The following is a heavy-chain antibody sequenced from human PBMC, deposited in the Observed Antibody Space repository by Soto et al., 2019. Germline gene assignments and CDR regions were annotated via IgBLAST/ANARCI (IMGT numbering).Heavy chain of an antibody. J-gene: IGHJ4*02. Sequence: PGGSLRLSCAASGFIFGDYALTWVRQAPGKGLEWVSVISGSGDSPSYADSVQGRFSISRDNPKRTLYLQMNSLRGEDTAMYYCAKARCSTNNCYVPDYWGQGTLVTVSS. CDR3: AKARCSTNNCYVPDY. CDR2: ISGSGDSP. V-gene: IGHV3-23*01. CDR1: GFIFGDYA. D-gene: IGHD2-2*01.